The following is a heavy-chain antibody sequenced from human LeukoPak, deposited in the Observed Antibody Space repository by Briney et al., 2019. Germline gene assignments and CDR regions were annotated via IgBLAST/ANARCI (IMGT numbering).Heavy chain of an antibody. CDR1: GYTFTSYG. J-gene: IGHJ5*02. V-gene: IGHV1-18*01. Sequence: ASVKVSCKASGYTFTSYGISWVRQAPGQGREWMGWISAYNGNTNYAQKLQGRVTMTTDTSTSTAYMELRSLKSDDTAVYYRARDSQGPDFWRGRSPFDPWGQGTLVTVSS. CDR3: ARDSQGPDFWRGRSPFDP. D-gene: IGHD3-3*01. CDR2: ISAYNGNT.